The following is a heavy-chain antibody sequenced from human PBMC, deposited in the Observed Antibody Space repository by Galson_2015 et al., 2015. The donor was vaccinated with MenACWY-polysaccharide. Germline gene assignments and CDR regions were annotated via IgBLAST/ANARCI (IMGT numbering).Heavy chain of an antibody. Sequence: SLRLTCAASGFTFSSYTMNWVRQAPGKGPEWVSGLSPSAGDTFYADSVRGRFTISRDNSKSTLYLQMNSLRAEDTALYYCAKGAAHYGSGNYYDYWGQGTQVTVSS. J-gene: IGHJ4*02. D-gene: IGHD3-10*01. V-gene: IGHV3-23*01. CDR1: GFTFSSYT. CDR2: LSPSAGDT. CDR3: AKGAAHYGSGNYYDY.